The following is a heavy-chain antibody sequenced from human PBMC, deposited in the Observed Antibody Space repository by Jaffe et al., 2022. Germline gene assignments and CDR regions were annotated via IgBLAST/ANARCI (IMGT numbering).Heavy chain of an antibody. V-gene: IGHV3-49*03. CDR2: IRSKAYGGTT. Sequence: EVQLVESGGGLVQPGRSLRLSCTASGFTFGDYAMSWFRQAPGKGLEWVGFIRSKAYGGTTEYAASVKGRFTISRDDSKSIAYLQMNSLKTEDTAVYYCTREAPLKTNYDYIWGSYQSGDFDYWGQGTLVTVSS. CDR1: GFTFGDYA. J-gene: IGHJ4*02. D-gene: IGHD3-16*02. CDR3: TREAPLKTNYDYIWGSYQSGDFDY.